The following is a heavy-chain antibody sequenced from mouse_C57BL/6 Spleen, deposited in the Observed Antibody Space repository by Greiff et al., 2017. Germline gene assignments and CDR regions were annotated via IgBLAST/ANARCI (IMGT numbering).Heavy chain of an antibody. CDR1: GFNIKDDY. CDR2: IDPENGDT. V-gene: IGHV14-4*01. D-gene: IGHD2-4*01. J-gene: IGHJ4*01. CDR3: TYYDYDVGSMDY. Sequence: VQLQQSGAELVRPGASVKLSCTASGFNIKDDYMHWVKQRPEQGLEWIGWIDPENGDTEYASKFQGKATITADTSSNTAYLQLSSLTSEDTAVYYCTYYDYDVGSMDYWGQGTSFTVSS.